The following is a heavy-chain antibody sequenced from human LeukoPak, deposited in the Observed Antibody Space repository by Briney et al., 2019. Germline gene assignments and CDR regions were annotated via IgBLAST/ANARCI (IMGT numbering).Heavy chain of an antibody. CDR1: GFTFSSYA. J-gene: IGHJ4*02. Sequence: PGGSLRLSCAASGFTFSSYAMSWVRQAPGKGLGWASVISGSGDSTYYADSVKGRFTISRDNSKNTLYLQMNSLRAEDTALYYCANDMYYDSSGYGIEYWGQGTLVTVSS. D-gene: IGHD3-22*01. CDR3: ANDMYYDSSGYGIEY. V-gene: IGHV3-23*01. CDR2: ISGSGDST.